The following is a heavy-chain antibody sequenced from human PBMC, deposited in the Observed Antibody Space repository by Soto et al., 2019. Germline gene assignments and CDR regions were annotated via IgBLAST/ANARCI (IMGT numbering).Heavy chain of an antibody. CDR2: IDTTGSTI. V-gene: IGHV3-11*01. CDR1: GFNFNDYY. D-gene: IGHD1-26*01. CDR3: ARCGCRGGGFIY. Sequence: QVQLVQSGGGLVKPGGSLRLSCAASGFNFNDYYMNWIRQAPGKGLEWLSYIDTTGSTIYHADVVKGRYPISRDNAQNSVILQLMSLRAEGTGAYYCARCGCRGGGFIYWGQGALVTVSS. J-gene: IGHJ4*02.